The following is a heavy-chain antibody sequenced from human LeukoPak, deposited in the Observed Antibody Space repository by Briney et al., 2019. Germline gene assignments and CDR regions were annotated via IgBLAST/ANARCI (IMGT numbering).Heavy chain of an antibody. CDR3: ASDPTGYCSSTSCYGLDY. CDR2: IIPIFGTA. CDR1: GGTFSSYA. D-gene: IGHD2-2*01. V-gene: IGHV1-69*13. Sequence: ASVKVSCKAPGGTFSSYAISWVRQAPGQGLERMGGIIPIFGTANYAQKFQGRVTITADESTSTAYMELSSLRSEDTAVYYCASDPTGYCSSTSCYGLDYWGQGTLVTVSS. J-gene: IGHJ4*02.